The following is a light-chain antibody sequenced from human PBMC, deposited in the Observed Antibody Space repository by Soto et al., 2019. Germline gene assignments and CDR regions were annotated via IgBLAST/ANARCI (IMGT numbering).Light chain of an antibody. CDR1: QSVSSY. Sequence: EIVLTQSPATLSLSPGERDTHSCRASQSVSSYLAWYQQKPGQAPRLLIYDASNRATGIPARFSGSGSGTDFTLTISSLEPEDFAVYYCQQRSNRLTFGGGTKVDIK. CDR3: QQRSNRLT. J-gene: IGKJ4*01. V-gene: IGKV3-11*01. CDR2: DAS.